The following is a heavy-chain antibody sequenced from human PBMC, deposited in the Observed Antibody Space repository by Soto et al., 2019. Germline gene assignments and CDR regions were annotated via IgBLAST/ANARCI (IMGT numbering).Heavy chain of an antibody. J-gene: IGHJ4*02. CDR3: ASHSSGWYGRFDY. D-gene: IGHD6-19*01. V-gene: IGHV1-69*13. CDR2: IIPIFGTA. Sequence: GASVKVSCKASGGTFSSHAISWVRQAPGQGLEWMGGIIPIFGTANYAQKFQGRVTITADESTSTAYMELSSLRSEDTAVYYCASHSSGWYGRFDYWGQGTLVTVSS. CDR1: GGTFSSHA.